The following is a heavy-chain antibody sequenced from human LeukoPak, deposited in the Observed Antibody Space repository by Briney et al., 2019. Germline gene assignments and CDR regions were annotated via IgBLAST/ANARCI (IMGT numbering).Heavy chain of an antibody. Sequence: ASVKVSCKVSGYTLTELSMHWVRQAPGKGLEWMGGFDPEDGETIYAQKFQGRVTMTEDTSTDTAYMELSSLRSEDTAVYYCARARGYSGYDSPSFDYWGQGTLVTVSS. D-gene: IGHD5-12*01. CDR1: GYTLTELS. V-gene: IGHV1-24*01. CDR2: FDPEDGET. J-gene: IGHJ4*02. CDR3: ARARGYSGYDSPSFDY.